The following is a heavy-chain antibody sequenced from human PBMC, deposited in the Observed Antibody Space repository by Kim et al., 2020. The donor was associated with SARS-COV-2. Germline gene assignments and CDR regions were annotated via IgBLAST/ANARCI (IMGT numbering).Heavy chain of an antibody. CDR2: IKNKTSNFAT. Sequence: GGSLKLSCETSGFTFSGSTIHWVRQASGKRLEWVGRIKNKTSNFATAFSASVGGRFAISRDDSKNTAWLQMNNLKTEDTAVCYCTAEWDYWGQGTLVTVAS. CDR1: GFTFSGST. CDR3: TAEWDY. D-gene: IGHD2-8*01. V-gene: IGHV3-73*01. J-gene: IGHJ4*02.